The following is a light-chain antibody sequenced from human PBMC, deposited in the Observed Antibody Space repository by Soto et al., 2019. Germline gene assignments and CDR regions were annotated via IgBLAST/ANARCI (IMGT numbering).Light chain of an antibody. CDR3: SSYTSSLLYV. Sequence: QSVLTQPASGSGSPGQSITISCTGTSSDVGGYNYVSWYQQHPGKAPKLMIYDVSNRPSGVSNRFSGSKSGNTASLTISGLQAEDEADYYCSSYTSSLLYVFGTGTKVTVL. J-gene: IGLJ1*01. V-gene: IGLV2-14*01. CDR2: DVS. CDR1: SSDVGGYNY.